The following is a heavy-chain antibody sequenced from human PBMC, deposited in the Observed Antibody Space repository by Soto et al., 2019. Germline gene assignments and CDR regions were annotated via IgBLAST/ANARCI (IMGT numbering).Heavy chain of an antibody. Sequence: QVQLVESGGGVVQPGRSLRLSCAASGFTFSSYGMHWVRQAPGKGLEWVAVIWYDGSNKYYADPVKGRFTISRDNYKKTLYLQMNRLRDEDTAVYYCAREVCSSTSCYITSWGQGTLVTVSS. V-gene: IGHV3-33*01. CDR2: IWYDGSNK. CDR1: GFTFSSYG. J-gene: IGHJ4*02. D-gene: IGHD2-2*01. CDR3: AREVCSSTSCYITS.